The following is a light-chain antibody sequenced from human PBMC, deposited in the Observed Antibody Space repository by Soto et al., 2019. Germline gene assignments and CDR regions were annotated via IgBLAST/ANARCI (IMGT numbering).Light chain of an antibody. J-gene: IGKJ5*01. CDR3: HQYNNWPSIT. Sequence: EIVMTQSPDTLSVSPGERATLSCRASQSVSSNLAWYQQKPGQAPRLLINGTSTRATGIPARFSGSGSGTEFTLTISSLQSEDFAVYYCHQYNNWPSITFGQGTRLEIK. CDR1: QSVSSN. CDR2: GTS. V-gene: IGKV3-15*01.